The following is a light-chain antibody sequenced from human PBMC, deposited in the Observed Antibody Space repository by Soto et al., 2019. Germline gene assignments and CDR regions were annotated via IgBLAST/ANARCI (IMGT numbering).Light chain of an antibody. Sequence: DIHMTQRPSTLPGSVANGRNSTGLASQTISRWLAWYQQKPGKAPKLLIYKASTLKSGVPSRFSGRGSGPAFTLTISSLQSDDFAAYYCQHYNSYSEAFGQGTKVDIK. V-gene: IGKV1-5*03. J-gene: IGKJ1*01. CDR2: KAS. CDR3: QHYNSYSEA. CDR1: QTISRW.